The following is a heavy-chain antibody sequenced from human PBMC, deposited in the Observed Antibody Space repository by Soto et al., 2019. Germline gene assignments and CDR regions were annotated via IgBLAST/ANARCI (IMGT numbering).Heavy chain of an antibody. D-gene: IGHD2-2*01. Sequence: ALPLSGEGSGCRVTSSWSGWVHQMTGKGLEWMGIIYPGDSDTRYSPSFQGQVTISADKSISTAYLQWSSLKASDTAMYYCARTLTAIGYYYYYCMDFWCHGTTVTVS. J-gene: IGHJ6*02. CDR2: IYPGDSDT. CDR3: ARTLTAIGYYYYYCMDF. CDR1: GCRVTSSW. V-gene: IGHV5-51*07.